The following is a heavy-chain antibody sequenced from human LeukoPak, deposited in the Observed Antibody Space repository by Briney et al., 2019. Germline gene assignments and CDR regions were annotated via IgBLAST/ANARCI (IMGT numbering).Heavy chain of an antibody. V-gene: IGHV4-34*01. D-gene: IGHD2-2*01. J-gene: IGHJ5*02. CDR3: ASLDCSSTSCYRFDP. CDR1: GGSFSGYY. Sequence: PSETLSLTCAVYGGSFSGYYWSWIRQPPGKGLEWIGEINHSGSTNYNPSLKSRVTISVDTSKNQFSLKLSSVTAADTAVYYCASLDCSSTSCYRFDPWGRGTLVTVSS. CDR2: INHSGST.